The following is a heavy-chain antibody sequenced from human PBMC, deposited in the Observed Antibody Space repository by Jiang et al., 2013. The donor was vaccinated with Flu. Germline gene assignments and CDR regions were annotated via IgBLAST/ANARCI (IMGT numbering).Heavy chain of an antibody. CDR3: AKDLTMIVALGGAFDI. Sequence: VQLLESGGGLVQPGGSLRLSCAASGFTFSSYAVNWVRQAPGKALEWVSSISGSGGSTYYADSVKGRFTISRDNPKNTLYLQMNSLRAEDTAIYYCAKDLTMIVALGGAFDIWGQGTMVTVSS. CDR1: GFTFSSYA. CDR2: ISGSGGST. J-gene: IGHJ3*02. D-gene: IGHD3-22*01. V-gene: IGHV3-23*01.